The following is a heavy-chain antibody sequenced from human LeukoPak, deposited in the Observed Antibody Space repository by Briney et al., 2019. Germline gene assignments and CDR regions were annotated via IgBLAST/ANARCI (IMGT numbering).Heavy chain of an antibody. Sequence: GGSLRLSCTASGLTLSNYWMSWVRQAPGKGLEWVANIKQDGSEKYYVDSVKGRFTISRDNAKNSLCLQMDSLRAEDTAVYYCARGYYDSSGYTFDYWGQGTLVTVSS. CDR3: ARGYYDSSGYTFDY. J-gene: IGHJ4*02. CDR1: GLTLSNYW. V-gene: IGHV3-7*03. CDR2: IKQDGSEK. D-gene: IGHD3-22*01.